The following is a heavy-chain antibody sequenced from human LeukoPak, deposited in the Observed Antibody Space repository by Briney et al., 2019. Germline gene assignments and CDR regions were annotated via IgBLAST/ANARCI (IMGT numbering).Heavy chain of an antibody. J-gene: IGHJ4*02. D-gene: IGHD6-19*01. Sequence: TGGSLRLSCAASGFTFSSYAMSWVRQAPGKGLEWVSAISGSGGSTYYADSVKGRFTISRDNSKNTLYLQMNSLRAEDTAVYYCAKGGGWSRAVLFDYWGQGTLVTVSS. CDR1: GFTFSSYA. CDR2: ISGSGGST. CDR3: AKGGGWSRAVLFDY. V-gene: IGHV3-23*01.